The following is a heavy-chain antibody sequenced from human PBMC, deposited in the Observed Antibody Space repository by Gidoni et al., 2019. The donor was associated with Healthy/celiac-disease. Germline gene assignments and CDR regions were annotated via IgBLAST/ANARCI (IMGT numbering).Heavy chain of an antibody. CDR3: ARTVPYYDSSGYDAFDI. Sequence: QVQLVESGGGVVQPGRSLRLSCAASGFTFSSYAMHWVRQAPGKGLEWVAVISYDGSNKYYADSVKGRFTISRDNSKNTLYLQMNSLRAEDTAVYYCARTVPYYDSSGYDAFDIWGQGTMVTVSS. CDR1: GFTFSSYA. V-gene: IGHV3-30*04. D-gene: IGHD3-22*01. CDR2: ISYDGSNK. J-gene: IGHJ3*02.